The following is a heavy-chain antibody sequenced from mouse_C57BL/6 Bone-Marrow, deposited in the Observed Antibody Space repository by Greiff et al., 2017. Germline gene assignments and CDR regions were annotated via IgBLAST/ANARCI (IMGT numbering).Heavy chain of an antibody. CDR1: GYTFTDYN. CDR3: ANDLLWLRRYYYAMDY. V-gene: IGHV1-22*01. CDR2: INPNNGGT. D-gene: IGHD2-2*01. J-gene: IGHJ4*01. Sequence: VQLQQSGPELVKPEASVKMSCKASGYTFTDYNMHWVKQSHGKSLEWIGYINPNNGGTSYNQKFKGKATLTVNKSSSTAYMELRSLTSEDSAVYYCANDLLWLRRYYYAMDYWGQGTSVTVSS.